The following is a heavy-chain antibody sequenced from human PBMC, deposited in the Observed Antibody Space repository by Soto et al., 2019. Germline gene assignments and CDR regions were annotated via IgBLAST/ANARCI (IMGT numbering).Heavy chain of an antibody. CDR2: ISYDGSNK. Sequence: GGSLRLSCAASGFTFSSYGMHWVRQAPGKGLEWVAVISYDGSNKYYADSVKGRFTISRDNSKNTLYLQMNSLRAEDTAVYYCANSRRYGDYYYYYYYGMDVWGQGTTVTVSS. J-gene: IGHJ6*02. D-gene: IGHD4-17*01. V-gene: IGHV3-30*18. CDR1: GFTFSSYG. CDR3: ANSRRYGDYYYYYYYGMDV.